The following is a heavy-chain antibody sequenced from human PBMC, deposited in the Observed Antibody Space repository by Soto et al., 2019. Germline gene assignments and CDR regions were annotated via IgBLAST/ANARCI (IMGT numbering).Heavy chain of an antibody. Sequence: PSETLSLTCAVSGGSISSSNWWSWVRQPPGKGLEWIGEIYHSGSTNYNPSLKSRVTISVDKSKNQFSLKLSSVTAADTAVYYCAGVGVRGYCYYYYGMDVWGQGTTVTVSS. CDR3: AGVGVRGYCYYYYGMDV. V-gene: IGHV4-4*02. D-gene: IGHD3-10*01. CDR1: GGSISSSNW. J-gene: IGHJ6*02. CDR2: IYHSGST.